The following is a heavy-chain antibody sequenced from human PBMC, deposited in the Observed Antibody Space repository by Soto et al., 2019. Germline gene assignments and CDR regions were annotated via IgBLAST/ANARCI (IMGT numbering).Heavy chain of an antibody. Sequence: GGSLRLSCAASGFTFDDYAMHWVRQAPGKGLEWVSGISWNSGSIGYADSVKGRFTISRDNSKNTQYLQMSSLRADDTALYYCVKGEYYYDSSGYYPFDYWGQGTLVTVSS. CDR3: VKGEYYYDSSGYYPFDY. V-gene: IGHV3-9*01. J-gene: IGHJ4*02. CDR2: ISWNSGSI. D-gene: IGHD3-22*01. CDR1: GFTFDDYA.